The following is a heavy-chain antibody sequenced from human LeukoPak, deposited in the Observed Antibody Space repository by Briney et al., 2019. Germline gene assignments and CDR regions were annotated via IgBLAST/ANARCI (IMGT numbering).Heavy chain of an antibody. Sequence: ASETLSLTCTVSSGSISSYYWSWIRQPPGKGLEWIGYIYYSGSTNYNPSLKSRVTISVDTSKNQFSLKLSSVTAADTAVYYCARTYYDFWSGSHYWYFPLWGRGTLVTVSS. CDR3: ARTYYDFWSGSHYWYFPL. CDR1: SGSISSYY. CDR2: IYYSGST. D-gene: IGHD3-3*01. J-gene: IGHJ2*01. V-gene: IGHV4-59*08.